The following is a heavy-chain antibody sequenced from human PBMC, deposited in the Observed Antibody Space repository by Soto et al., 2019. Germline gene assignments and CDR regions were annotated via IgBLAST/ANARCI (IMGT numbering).Heavy chain of an antibody. Sequence: QVQLVESGGGVVPPGRSLRLSCAASGFTFGDYTMHWVRQAPGKGLEWVALISDDGSQEYYADPVKGRFTISRDSSKNTLYLQINSLRNEGTAVYHCTVAKSSSWHNFDYWGQGTLVTVSS. CDR1: GFTFGDYT. J-gene: IGHJ4*02. CDR3: TVAKSSSWHNFDY. D-gene: IGHD6-13*01. CDR2: ISDDGSQE. V-gene: IGHV3-30*04.